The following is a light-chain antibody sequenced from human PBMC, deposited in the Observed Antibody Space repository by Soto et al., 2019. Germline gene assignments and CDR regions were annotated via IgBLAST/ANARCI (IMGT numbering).Light chain of an antibody. Sequence: EILLTQSPATLSLSPGERATLSCGASQSVGSNLAWYQQKPGQAPRLLIYGASTRATGIPAGFSGSGSGTEFTLTIGSLQSEDFAVYYCQQYNNWTLTFGGGTKVDIK. CDR2: GAS. J-gene: IGKJ4*01. V-gene: IGKV3-15*01. CDR1: QSVGSN. CDR3: QQYNNWTLT.